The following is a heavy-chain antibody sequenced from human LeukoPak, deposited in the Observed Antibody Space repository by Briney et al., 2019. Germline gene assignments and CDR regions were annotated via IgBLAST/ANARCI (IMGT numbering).Heavy chain of an antibody. CDR2: ISSSSGYI. V-gene: IGHV3-21*01. CDR3: AKDWGKMAKTYYYYYGMDV. CDR1: GFTFSSYS. D-gene: IGHD5-24*01. Sequence: GGSLRLSCAASGFTFSSYSMNWVRQAPGKGLEWVSAISSSSGYIYYADSVKGRFTISRDNSKNTLYLQMNSLRAEDTAVYYCAKDWGKMAKTYYYYYGMDVWGQGTTVTVSS. J-gene: IGHJ6*02.